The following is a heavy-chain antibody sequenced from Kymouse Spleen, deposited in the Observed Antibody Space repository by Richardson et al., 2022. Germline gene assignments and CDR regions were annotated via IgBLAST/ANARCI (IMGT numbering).Heavy chain of an antibody. J-gene: IGHJ4*02. CDR2: IWYDGSNK. CDR3: ARVYSNFSFDY. D-gene: IGHD4-11,IGHD4-11*01. Sequence: QVQLVESGGGVVQPGRSLRLSCAASGFTFSSYGMHWVRQAPGKGLEWVAVIWYDGSNKYYADSVKGRFTISRDNSKNTLYLQMNSLRAEDTAVYYCARVYSNFSFDYWGQGTLVTVSS. CDR1: GFTFSSYG. V-gene: IGHV3-33*01.